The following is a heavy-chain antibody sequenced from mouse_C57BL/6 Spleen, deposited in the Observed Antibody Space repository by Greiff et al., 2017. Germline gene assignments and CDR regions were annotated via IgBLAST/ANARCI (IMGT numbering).Heavy chain of an antibody. J-gene: IGHJ3*01. V-gene: IGHV1-69*01. CDR1: GYTFTSYW. CDR2: IDPSDSYT. CDR3: ASSITTVVPAY. D-gene: IGHD1-1*01. Sequence: QVQLQQPGAELVMPGASVKLSCKASGYTFTSYWMHWVKQRPGQGLEWIGEIDPSDSYTNYNQKFKGKSTLTVDKSSSTAYMQLSSLTSEASAVYYCASSITTVVPAYWGQGTLVTVSA.